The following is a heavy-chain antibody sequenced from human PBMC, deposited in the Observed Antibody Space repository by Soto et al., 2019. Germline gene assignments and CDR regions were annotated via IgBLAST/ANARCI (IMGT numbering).Heavy chain of an antibody. V-gene: IGHV1-18*01. J-gene: IGHJ4*02. CDR3: ARDWGRDGYNYQTYFDY. CDR2: ISAYNGNT. Sequence: QVQLVQSGAEVKKPGASVKVSCKASGYTFTSYGISWVRQAPGQGLEWMGWISAYNGNTNYAQKLQGRVTMTTDTAXSXGYMELRSLRSDDTAVYYCARDWGRDGYNYQTYFDYWGQGTLVTVSS. CDR1: GYTFTSYG. D-gene: IGHD5-12*01.